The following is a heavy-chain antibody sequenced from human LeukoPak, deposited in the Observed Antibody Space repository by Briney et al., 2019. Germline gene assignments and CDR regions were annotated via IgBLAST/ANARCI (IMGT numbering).Heavy chain of an antibody. Sequence: GGSLRLSCAASGFSFSSYSMNWVRQALGKGLEWVSSISNSNSFIYYADSVKGRFTISRDNTENSLYLQMNSLRAEDTAVYYCARDGGYSYGSDYWGQGTLVTVSS. J-gene: IGHJ4*02. CDR3: ARDGGYSYGSDY. D-gene: IGHD5-18*01. V-gene: IGHV3-21*01. CDR2: ISNSNSFI. CDR1: GFSFSSYS.